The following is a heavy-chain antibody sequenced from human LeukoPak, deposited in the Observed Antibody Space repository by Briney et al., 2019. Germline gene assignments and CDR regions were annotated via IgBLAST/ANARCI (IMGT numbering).Heavy chain of an antibody. V-gene: IGHV4-34*01. CDR3: AETPTYYYDSSLQH. D-gene: IGHD3-22*01. J-gene: IGHJ1*01. CDR2: INHSGST. CDR1: GGSFSGYY. Sequence: SETLSLTCAVYGGSFSGYYWSWIRQPPGKGLEWIGEINHSGSTNYNPSLKSRVTISVDTSKNQFSLKLSSVTAADTAVYYCAETPTYYYDSSLQHWGQGTLVTVSS.